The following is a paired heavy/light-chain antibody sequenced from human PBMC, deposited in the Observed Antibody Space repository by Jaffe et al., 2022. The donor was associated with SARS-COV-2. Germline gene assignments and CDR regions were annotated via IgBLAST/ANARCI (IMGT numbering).Light chain of an antibody. CDR1: QSLLHSNGYNY. Sequence: DIVMTQSPLSLPVTPGEPASISCRSSQSLLHSNGYNYLDWYLQKPGQSPQLLIYLGSNRASGVPDRFSGSGSGTDFTLKISRVEAEDVGVYYCMQALQTPPTFGPGTKVDIK. CDR2: LGS. V-gene: IGKV2-28*01. CDR3: MQALQTPPT. J-gene: IGKJ3*01.
Heavy chain of an antibody. CDR1: GFTFSSYG. D-gene: IGHD4-17*01. CDR2: ISYDGSNK. Sequence: QVQLVESGGGVVQPGRSLRLSCAASGFTFSSYGMHWVRQAPGKGLEWVAVISYDGSNKYYADSVKGRFTISRDNSKNTLYLQMNSLRAEDTAVYYCAKSPTPLDTTGYYGMDVWGQGTTVTVSS. J-gene: IGHJ6*02. V-gene: IGHV3-30*18. CDR3: AKSPTPLDTTGYYGMDV.